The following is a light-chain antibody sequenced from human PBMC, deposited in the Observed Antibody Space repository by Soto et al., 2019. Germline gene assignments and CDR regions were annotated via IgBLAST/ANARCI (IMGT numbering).Light chain of an antibody. CDR1: QSVSWN. Sequence: EIVMTQSPGPLSVSPGERVTLSCRASQSVSWNLAWYQHIPGQVPRLLIYGASTRATGIPARFSGGGSGTEFTLTISRLQSEDSAVYYCQQYNNWPTCGQGTKV. CDR3: QQYNNWPT. CDR2: GAS. J-gene: IGKJ1*01. V-gene: IGKV3-15*01.